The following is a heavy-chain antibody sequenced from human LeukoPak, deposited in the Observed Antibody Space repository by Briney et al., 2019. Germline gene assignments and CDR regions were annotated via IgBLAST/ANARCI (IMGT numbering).Heavy chain of an antibody. CDR1: GGSISTYF. CDR2: INHSGST. CDR3: ARGLRGVRGVIFPYYFDY. J-gene: IGHJ4*02. Sequence: SETLSLTCTVSGGSISTYFWSWIRQPPGKGLEWIGEINHSGSTNYNPSLKSRVTISVDTSKNQFSLKLSSVTAADTAVYYCARGLRGVRGVIFPYYFDYWGQGTLVTVSS. V-gene: IGHV4-34*01. D-gene: IGHD3-10*01.